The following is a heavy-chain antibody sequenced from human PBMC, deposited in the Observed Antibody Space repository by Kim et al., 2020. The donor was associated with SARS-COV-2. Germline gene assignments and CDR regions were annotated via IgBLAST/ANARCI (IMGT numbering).Heavy chain of an antibody. J-gene: IGHJ4*02. V-gene: IGHV4-39*01. CDR3: ASDNGETIYYFDY. Sequence: SETLSLTCNVSGGSISSSSYYWGWIRQPPGKGLEWIGNIYYRGSTYYNPSLKSRVSISVDTSKNQFSLKLSSVTAADTAVYYCASDNGETIYYFDYWGQGTLVTVSS. D-gene: IGHD1-7*01. CDR1: GGSISSSSYY. CDR2: IYYRGST.